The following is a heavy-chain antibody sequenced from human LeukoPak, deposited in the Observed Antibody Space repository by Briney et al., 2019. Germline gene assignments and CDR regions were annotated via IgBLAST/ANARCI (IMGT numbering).Heavy chain of an antibody. D-gene: IGHD5-18*01. CDR2: IIPIFGIA. Sequence: SVKVSCKASGGTFSSYSISWVRQAPGQGLEWMGRIIPIFGIANYAQKFQGRVTITAEKSTSTAYMELSSLRFEAPAVYYCARAMDTVMVNGGDYWGQGTLVTVSS. CDR3: ARAMDTVMVNGGDY. J-gene: IGHJ4*02. V-gene: IGHV1-69*04. CDR1: GGTFSSYS.